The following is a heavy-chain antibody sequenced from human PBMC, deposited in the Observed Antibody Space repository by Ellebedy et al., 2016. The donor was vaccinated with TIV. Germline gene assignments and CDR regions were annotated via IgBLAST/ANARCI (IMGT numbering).Heavy chain of an antibody. D-gene: IGHD3-16*01. Sequence: GESLKISCAASGFTFSSQAMTWVRQAPGKGLEWVSSISASRLSTYYVDSVKGRFTISRDNSKNTLYLQMNRLTADDTAVYYCAKPIGQMTQFQHALDVWGQGTTVTVAS. CDR1: GFTFSSQA. J-gene: IGHJ6*02. CDR3: AKPIGQMTQFQHALDV. V-gene: IGHV3-23*01. CDR2: ISASRLST.